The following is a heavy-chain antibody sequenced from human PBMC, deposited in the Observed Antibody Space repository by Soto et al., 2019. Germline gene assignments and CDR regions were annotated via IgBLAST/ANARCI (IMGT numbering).Heavy chain of an antibody. CDR2: INAGNGST. V-gene: IGHV1-3*01. Sequence: ASVKVSCKASGYTFTSYAMHWVRQAPGQRLEWMGWINAGNGSTKYSQKFQGRVTITRDTSASTAYMELSSLRSEDTAVYYCARGETVTTWGKTYYYYYMDVWGKGTTVTVSS. CDR3: ARGETVTTWGKTYYYYYMDV. D-gene: IGHD4-4*01. J-gene: IGHJ6*03. CDR1: GYTFTSYA.